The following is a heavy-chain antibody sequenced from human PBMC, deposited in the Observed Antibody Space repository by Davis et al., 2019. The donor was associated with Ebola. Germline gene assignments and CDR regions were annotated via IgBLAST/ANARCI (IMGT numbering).Heavy chain of an antibody. J-gene: IGHJ4*02. CDR2: ISAYNGNT. CDR3: ASGYGDYAPFDY. Sequence: ASVKVSCKASGGTFSSYTISWVRQAPGQGLEWMGWISAYNGNTNYAQKFQGRVTMTRDTSISTAYMELSRLRSDDTAVYYCASGYGDYAPFDYWGQGTLVTVSS. CDR1: GGTFSSYT. V-gene: IGHV1-2*02. D-gene: IGHD4-17*01.